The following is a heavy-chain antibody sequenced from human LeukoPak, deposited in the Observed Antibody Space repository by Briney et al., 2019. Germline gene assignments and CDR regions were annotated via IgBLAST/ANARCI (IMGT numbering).Heavy chain of an antibody. D-gene: IGHD6-6*01. CDR1: GYTFTSYG. Sequence: GASVKVSCKASGYTFTSYGISWVRQAPGQGLEWMGWISAYNGNTNYAQKLQGRVTMTTDTPTSTAYMELRSLRSDDTAVYYCARDLGSSATSTNWFDPWGQGTLVTVSS. J-gene: IGHJ5*02. CDR2: ISAYNGNT. V-gene: IGHV1-18*01. CDR3: ARDLGSSATSTNWFDP.